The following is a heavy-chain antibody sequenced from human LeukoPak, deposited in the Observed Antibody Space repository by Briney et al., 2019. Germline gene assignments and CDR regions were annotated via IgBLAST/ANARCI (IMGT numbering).Heavy chain of an antibody. Sequence: GGSLRLSCAASGFTFSSYAMSWVRQAPGKGLEWVSAIYNSGSTYYADSVKGRFTISRDNSKNTMYLQMNSLKGKDTAVYYCARRSNPPGRIDHWGQGTLVTVSS. J-gene: IGHJ4*02. D-gene: IGHD1-14*01. CDR2: IYNSGST. CDR1: GFTFSSYA. V-gene: IGHV3-23*05. CDR3: ARRSNPPGRIDH.